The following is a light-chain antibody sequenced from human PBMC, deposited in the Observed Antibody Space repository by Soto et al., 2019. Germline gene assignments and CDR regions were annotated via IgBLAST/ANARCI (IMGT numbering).Light chain of an antibody. J-gene: IGLJ1*01. CDR3: SSYTSSTAYV. CDR2: EVS. CDR1: SSDVGAYDH. Sequence: QSVLTQPASVSESPGQSITISCIGTSSDVGAYDHVSWYQQHPGKAPKVMVYEVSNRPSGVSNRFSGSKSGNTASLTISGLQAEDEADYYCSSYTSSTAYVFGTGTKVTVL. V-gene: IGLV2-14*01.